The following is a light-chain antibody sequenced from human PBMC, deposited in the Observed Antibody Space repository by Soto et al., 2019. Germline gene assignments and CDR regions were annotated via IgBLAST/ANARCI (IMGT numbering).Light chain of an antibody. V-gene: IGLV1-44*01. CDR3: TAWDDSLSGVV. J-gene: IGLJ2*01. CDR2: RNN. CDR1: TSNIGANA. Sequence: QSVLTQPPSASGTPGQRVTISCSGSTSNIGANAVNWYLQLPGTAPKLLIYRNNQRPSGVPDRFSGSKSGTSASLAISGLQSEDEADYYCTAWDDSLSGVVFGGGTKLTVL.